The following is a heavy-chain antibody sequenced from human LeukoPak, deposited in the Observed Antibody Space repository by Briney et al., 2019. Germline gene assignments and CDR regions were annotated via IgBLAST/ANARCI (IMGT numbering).Heavy chain of an antibody. J-gene: IGHJ4*02. CDR2: ISSSGSTI. CDR3: ARVPLYSSGWYAEIDY. V-gene: IGHV3-48*03. D-gene: IGHD6-19*01. CDR1: GFTFSSYE. Sequence: GGSLRLTCAASGFTFSSYEMNWVRQAPGKGLEWVSYISSSGSTIYYADSVKGRFTISRDNAKNSLYLQMNSLRAEDTAVYYCARVPLYSSGWYAEIDYWGQGTLVTVSS.